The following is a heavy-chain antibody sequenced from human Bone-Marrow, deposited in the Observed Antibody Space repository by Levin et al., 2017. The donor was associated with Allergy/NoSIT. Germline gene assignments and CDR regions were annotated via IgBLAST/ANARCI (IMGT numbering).Heavy chain of an antibody. Sequence: GESLKISCKASGYTFTSYAISWVRQAPGQGLEWMGWSNTFNTHTNYVPKVQGRVTMTTDATTDTAYMELRSLKSDDTALYFCARDRPSFIRGVKDSWGQGTLVTVSS. CDR2: SNTFNTHT. V-gene: IGHV1-18*01. CDR1: GYTFTSYA. CDR3: ARDRPSFIRGVKDS. D-gene: IGHD3-10*01. J-gene: IGHJ4*02.